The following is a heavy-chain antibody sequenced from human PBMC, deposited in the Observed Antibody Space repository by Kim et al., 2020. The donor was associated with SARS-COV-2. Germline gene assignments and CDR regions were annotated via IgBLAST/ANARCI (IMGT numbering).Heavy chain of an antibody. D-gene: IGHD6-19*01. CDR3: AHSPSSGWYGDWFDP. Sequence: SGPTLVNPTQTLTLTGTFSGFSLSTSGVGVGWIRQPPGKALEWLALIYWDDDKRYSPSLKSRLTITKDTSKNQVVLTMTNIDPVDTATYYCAHSPSSGWYGDWFDPWGQGTLVTVSS. J-gene: IGHJ5*02. CDR1: GFSLSTSGVG. V-gene: IGHV2-5*02. CDR2: IYWDDDK.